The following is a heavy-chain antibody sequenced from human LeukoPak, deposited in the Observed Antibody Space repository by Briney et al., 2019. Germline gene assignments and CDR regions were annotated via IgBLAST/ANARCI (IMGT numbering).Heavy chain of an antibody. CDR1: GGTFSSYA. CDR3: ARGWPRTYYYDSSGYYLGY. D-gene: IGHD3-22*01. CDR2: IIPIFGTA. V-gene: IGHV1-69*06. Sequence: GASVKVSCKASGGTFSSYAISWVRQAPGQGLEWMGGIIPIFGTANYAQKFQGRVTITADKSTSTAYMELSSLRSEDTAVYYCARGWPRTYYYDSSGYYLGYWGQGTLVTVSS. J-gene: IGHJ4*02.